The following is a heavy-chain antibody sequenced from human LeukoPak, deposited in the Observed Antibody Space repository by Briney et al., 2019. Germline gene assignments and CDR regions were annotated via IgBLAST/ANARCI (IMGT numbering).Heavy chain of an antibody. CDR3: AKGTYYYDSSGYKGFDY. CDR2: ISADNGNT. D-gene: IGHD3-22*01. CDR1: GYTFTSNG. V-gene: IGHV1-18*01. Sequence: GASVKVSCKASGYTFTSNGISWVRQAPGQGLEWMGWISADNGNTNYAQKVQGRVTMTRDTSISTAYMELSRLRSDDTAVYYCAKGTYYYDSSGYKGFDYWGQGTLVTVSS. J-gene: IGHJ4*02.